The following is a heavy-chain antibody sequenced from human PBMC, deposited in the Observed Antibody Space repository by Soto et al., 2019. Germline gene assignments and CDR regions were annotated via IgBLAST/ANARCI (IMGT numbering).Heavy chain of an antibody. D-gene: IGHD6-6*01. V-gene: IGHV3-23*01. CDR3: AKDRERIATRSIDY. Sequence: EVQLPESGGGLVQPGGSLRLSCAASGFTFSSYAMSWVRQAPGKGLEWVSGISGSGVSTYYADSVKGRFTISRDNSKSTLYLQMNSLRAEDTAVYYCAKDRERIATRSIDYWGQGPLVTVSS. J-gene: IGHJ4*02. CDR1: GFTFSSYA. CDR2: ISGSGVST.